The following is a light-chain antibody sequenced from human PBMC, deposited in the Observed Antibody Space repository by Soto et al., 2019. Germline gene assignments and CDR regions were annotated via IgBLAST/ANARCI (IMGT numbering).Light chain of an antibody. CDR1: QSVKTF. J-gene: IGKJ5*01. V-gene: IGKV3-11*01. Sequence: EIFLTQSPATLSWSPGERATLSWGASQSVKTFLVWYQQRPRQAPSLLKYDASHRAAGIPARFGGSGFGTDFTLTISSLQTEDAAVYYCQQRSNWHTITFGQGTRLEI. CDR3: QQRSNWHTIT. CDR2: DAS.